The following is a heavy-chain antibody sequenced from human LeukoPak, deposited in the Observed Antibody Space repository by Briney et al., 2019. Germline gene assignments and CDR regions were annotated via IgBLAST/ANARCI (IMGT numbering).Heavy chain of an antibody. D-gene: IGHD6-19*01. Sequence: GGSLRLSCAASGFTFSSYTMHWVRQAPGKGLVWVSRINTDGSATTYADSVKGRFTVSRDNAKNTLYLQMNSLRAEDTAVYYCAREKRGSGWPFDYWGQGTLVTVSS. CDR3: AREKRGSGWPFDY. CDR2: INTDGSAT. J-gene: IGHJ4*02. CDR1: GFTFSSYT. V-gene: IGHV3-74*01.